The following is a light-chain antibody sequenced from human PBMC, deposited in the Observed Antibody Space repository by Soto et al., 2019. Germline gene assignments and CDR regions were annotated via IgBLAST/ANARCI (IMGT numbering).Light chain of an antibody. CDR1: SSDVGGYNY. CDR3: SSYTSSNTLV. V-gene: IGLV2-14*01. CDR2: EVS. J-gene: IGLJ1*01. Sequence: QSALTQPASVSGSPGQSITISCTGTSSDVGGYNYVSWYQQHPGKAPKLMIYEVSNRPSGVSNRFSGPKSGNTASLTISGLQAEDEADYYCSSYTSSNTLVFGTGTKLTVL.